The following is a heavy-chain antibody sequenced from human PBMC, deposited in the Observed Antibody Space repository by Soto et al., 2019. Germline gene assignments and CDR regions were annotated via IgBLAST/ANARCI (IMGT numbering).Heavy chain of an antibody. V-gene: IGHV1-18*04. Sequence: EASVKVSCKASGYTFRSYGISWVRQAPGQGLEWVGWISAYNGNTKSSQKFQDRVIITRDTSASTAYMDLSSLRSEDTAVYYCARGIATGQLDPWGQGTLVTVSS. D-gene: IGHD2-15*01. J-gene: IGHJ5*02. CDR1: GYTFRSYG. CDR2: ISAYNGNT. CDR3: ARGIATGQLDP.